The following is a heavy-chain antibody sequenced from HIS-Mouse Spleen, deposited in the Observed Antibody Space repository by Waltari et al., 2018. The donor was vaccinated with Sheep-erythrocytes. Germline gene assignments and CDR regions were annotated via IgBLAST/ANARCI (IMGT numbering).Heavy chain of an antibody. CDR2: MSGNSASI. D-gene: IGHD2-2*01. V-gene: IGHV3-9*01. J-gene: IGHJ4*02. CDR3: AKDITRNIVVVPAAVGDY. Sequence: EVQLVESGGGLVQPGRSLRLSCAASGFSLDDSAMHWVRQAPGKGVEWVSGMSGNSASIGYADSVKGRFANSIDNAKNSLYLQMNSLRAEDTALYYCAKDITRNIVVVPAAVGDYWGQGTLVTVSS. CDR1: GFSLDDSA.